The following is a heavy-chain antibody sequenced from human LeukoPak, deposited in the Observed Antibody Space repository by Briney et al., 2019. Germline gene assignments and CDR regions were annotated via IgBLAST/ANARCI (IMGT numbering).Heavy chain of an antibody. CDR2: ISGSGGST. CDR1: GFTFSSYA. J-gene: IGHJ5*02. CDR3: AKHWFGESDPNWFDP. V-gene: IGHV3-23*01. Sequence: PGGSLRLSCAASGFTFSSYAMSWVRQAPGKGLEWVSAISGSGGSTYYADSVKGRFTISRDNSKNTLYLQVNSLRAEDTAVYYCAKHWFGESDPNWFDPWGQGTLVTVSS. D-gene: IGHD3-10*01.